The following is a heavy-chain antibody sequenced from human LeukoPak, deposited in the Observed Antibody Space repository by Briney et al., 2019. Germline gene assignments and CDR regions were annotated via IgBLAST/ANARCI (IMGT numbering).Heavy chain of an antibody. J-gene: IGHJ3*02. D-gene: IGHD2-2*01. V-gene: IGHV4-59*01. CDR3: ARGGIVVVPAAPDDAFDI. Sequence: SETLSLTCTVSGGSISSYYGSWIRQPPGKGLEWIGYIYYSGSTNYNPSLKSRVTISIDTSKNKFSLKLSSVTAADTAVYYCARGGIVVVPAAPDDAFDIWGQGTMVTVSS. CDR1: GGSISSYY. CDR2: IYYSGST.